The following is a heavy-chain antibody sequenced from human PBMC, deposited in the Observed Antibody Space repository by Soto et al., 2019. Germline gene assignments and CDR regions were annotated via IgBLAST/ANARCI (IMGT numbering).Heavy chain of an antibody. Sequence: GGSLRLSCAASGFTFTRYSMNWVRQAPGKGLEWVSSISSTTHYIYYADSMRGRFTISRDNSKNTLYLQMNSLRAEDTAVYYCAKDWYSYGPLDYWGQGTLVTVSS. D-gene: IGHD5-18*01. CDR1: GFTFTRYS. J-gene: IGHJ4*02. CDR2: ISSTTHYI. V-gene: IGHV3-21*04. CDR3: AKDWYSYGPLDY.